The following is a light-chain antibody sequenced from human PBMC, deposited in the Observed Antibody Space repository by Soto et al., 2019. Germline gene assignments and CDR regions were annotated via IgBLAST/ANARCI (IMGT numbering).Light chain of an antibody. CDR2: AAS. Sequence: DIQMTQSPSTLSASVGDRVTVTCRASQSIGRWLAWYQQKAGKAPKLLIYAASTLQSGVPSRFSGSGSGTDFTLTISCLQSEDFATYYCQQYYSYPLTFGGGTKVDIK. CDR3: QQYYSYPLT. CDR1: QSIGRW. V-gene: IGKV1-5*01. J-gene: IGKJ4*01.